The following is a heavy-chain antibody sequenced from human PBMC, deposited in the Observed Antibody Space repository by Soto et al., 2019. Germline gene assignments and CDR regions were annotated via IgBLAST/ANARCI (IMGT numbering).Heavy chain of an antibody. J-gene: IGHJ4*02. V-gene: IGHV1-18*01. D-gene: IGHD5-18*01. CDR1: GYTFNTYS. CDR2: ISGYNGDT. CDR3: ARENVLSYVDTAMVDYFDY. Sequence: QVQLVQSGAEVKKPGASVKVSCKASGYTFNTYSICWVRQAPGQGLEWMGWISGYNGDTHYAQKFQGRVTMTTDTSTSTAYMELRSLRSDDTAMYYCARENVLSYVDTAMVDYFDYWGQGTLVTVSS.